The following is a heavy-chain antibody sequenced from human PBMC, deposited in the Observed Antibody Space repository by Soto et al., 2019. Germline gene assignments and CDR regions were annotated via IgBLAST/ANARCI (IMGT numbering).Heavy chain of an antibody. V-gene: IGHV4-30-4*01. J-gene: IGHJ4*02. CDR1: GGSISSGDYY. D-gene: IGHD6-6*01. CDR3: ARGGRARPFDY. Sequence: SETLSLTCTVSGGSISSGDYYWSWIRQPPGKGLEWIGYIYYSGSTYYNPSLKSRVTISVDTSKNQFSLKLSSVTAADTAVYYCARGGRARPFDYWGQGTLVTVSS. CDR2: IYYSGST.